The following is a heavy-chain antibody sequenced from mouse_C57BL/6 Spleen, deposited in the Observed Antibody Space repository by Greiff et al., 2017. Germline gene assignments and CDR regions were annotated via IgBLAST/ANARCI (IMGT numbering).Heavy chain of an antibody. CDR1: GYTFTSYG. J-gene: IGHJ4*01. D-gene: IGHD2-5*01. CDR2: IYPRSGNT. CDR3: ARTYYSNAMDY. V-gene: IGHV1-81*01. Sequence: VKLVESGAELARPGASVKLSCKASGYTFTSYGISWVKQRTGQGLEWIGEIYPRSGNTYYNEKFKGKATLTADKSSSTAYMELRSLTSEDSAVYFCARTYYSNAMDYWGQGTSVTVSS.